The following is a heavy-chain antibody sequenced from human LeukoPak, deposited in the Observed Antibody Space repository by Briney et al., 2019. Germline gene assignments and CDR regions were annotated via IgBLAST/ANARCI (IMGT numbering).Heavy chain of an antibody. V-gene: IGHV3-48*04. CDR3: LTDWPVW. CDR1: GFSLSGYD. D-gene: IGHD3-16*01. CDR2: ISRSGDTI. Sequence: GSLRLSRAGSGFSLSGYDMDWVRQTPGKGMEWLSYISRSGDTIRYADSVKGRFTISRDNAKNSLYLQMNNLRVEDTAVYHCLTDWPVWWGQGTLVSVSS. J-gene: IGHJ4*02.